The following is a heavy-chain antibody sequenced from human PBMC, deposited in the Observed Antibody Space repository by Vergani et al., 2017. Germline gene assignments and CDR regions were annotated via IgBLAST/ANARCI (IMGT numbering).Heavy chain of an antibody. V-gene: IGHV1-24*01. CDR2: FDPEDGET. J-gene: IGHJ3*02. Sequence: QVQLVQSGAEVKKPGASVKVSCKVSGYTLTELSMHWVRQAPGKGLEWMGGFDPEDGETIYEQKFQGRVTMTEDTSTYTAYMELSSLRSEDTAVYYCATDSSGVVVAATVAFDIWGQGTMVTVSS. CDR3: ATDSSGVVVAATVAFDI. CDR1: GYTLTELS. D-gene: IGHD2-15*01.